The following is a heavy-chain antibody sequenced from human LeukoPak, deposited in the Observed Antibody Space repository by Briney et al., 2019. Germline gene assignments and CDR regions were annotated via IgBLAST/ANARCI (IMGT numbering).Heavy chain of an antibody. V-gene: IGHV4-30-2*01. D-gene: IGHD4-17*01. Sequence: MASETLSPTCAVSGGSISSGGYSWSWIRQPPGKGLEWIGYIYHSGSTYYNPSLKSRVTISVDRSKNQFSLKLSSVTAADTAVYYCARGSGYGDYDGYFDYWGQGTLVTVSS. CDR2: IYHSGST. CDR1: GGSISSGGYS. CDR3: ARGSGYGDYDGYFDY. J-gene: IGHJ4*02.